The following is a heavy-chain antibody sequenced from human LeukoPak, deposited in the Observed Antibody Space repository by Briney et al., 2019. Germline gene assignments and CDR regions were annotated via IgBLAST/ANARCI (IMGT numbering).Heavy chain of an antibody. CDR3: AKKWGVGTTTLDYFDY. CDR2: ISGSAGST. CDR1: GFTFSNYA. J-gene: IGHJ4*02. V-gene: IGHV3-23*01. D-gene: IGHD1-26*01. Sequence: QPGGSLRLSCAASGFTFSNYAMSWVRQAPGKGLEWVSGISGSAGSTYYADSVKGRFTISRDNSKNTLYLQMNSLTDDDTAVYYRAKKWGVGTTTLDYFDYWGQGTLVTVSS.